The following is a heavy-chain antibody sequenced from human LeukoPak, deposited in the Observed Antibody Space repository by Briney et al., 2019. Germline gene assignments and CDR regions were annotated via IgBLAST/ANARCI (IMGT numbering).Heavy chain of an antibody. Sequence: PETLSLTCTVSGGSISSYYWSWIRQPAGKGLEWIGRIYTSGSTNYNPSLKSRVTMSVDTSKNQFSLKLSSVTAADTAVCYCARDPSMFLDAFDIWGQGTMVTVSS. J-gene: IGHJ3*02. CDR2: IYTSGST. V-gene: IGHV4-4*07. D-gene: IGHD2/OR15-2a*01. CDR1: GGSISSYY. CDR3: ARDPSMFLDAFDI.